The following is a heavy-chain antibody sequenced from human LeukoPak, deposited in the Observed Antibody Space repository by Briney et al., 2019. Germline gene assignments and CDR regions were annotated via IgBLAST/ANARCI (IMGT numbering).Heavy chain of an antibody. CDR3: AKDVSGSYLDAFDI. CDR1: GFTFDDYA. D-gene: IGHD6-19*01. J-gene: IGHJ3*02. CDR2: ISWNSGSI. Sequence: GRSLRLSCAPSGFTFDDYAMHWVRQAPGKGLEWVSGISWNSGSIGYADSVKGRFTISRDNAKNSLYLQMNSLRAEDMALYYCAKDVSGSYLDAFDIWGQGTMVTVSS. V-gene: IGHV3-9*03.